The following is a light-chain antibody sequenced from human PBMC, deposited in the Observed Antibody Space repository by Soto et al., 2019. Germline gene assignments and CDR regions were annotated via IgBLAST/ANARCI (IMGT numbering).Light chain of an antibody. V-gene: IGKV1-12*01. Sequence: DIQMTQSPSSVSASVGDRVTITCRASQDISKWIAWYQQKPGRAPKLLIHTASTRATGIPARFSGSGSGTEFTLTISSLQSEDFAVYYCQQHNNWPWPFGHGTNSDIK. CDR1: QDISKW. CDR2: TAS. J-gene: IGKJ1*01. CDR3: QQHNNWPWP.